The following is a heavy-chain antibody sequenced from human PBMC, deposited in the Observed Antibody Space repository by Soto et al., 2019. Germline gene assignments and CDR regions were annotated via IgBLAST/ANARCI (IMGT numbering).Heavy chain of an antibody. V-gene: IGHV2-5*02. Sequence: QITLRESGPALVRPTQTRTLTCTFSGFSLRSSGVGVGWIRQPPGKALEWLALIYWDDDHRYNPSLKTRLTITKDTSKNQVVLTMTKLDPVDTATYYCAREMYYSTYFDSWGQGTLVTVSS. CDR3: AREMYYSTYFDS. J-gene: IGHJ4*02. D-gene: IGHD3-10*01. CDR2: IYWDDDH. CDR1: GFSLRSSGVG.